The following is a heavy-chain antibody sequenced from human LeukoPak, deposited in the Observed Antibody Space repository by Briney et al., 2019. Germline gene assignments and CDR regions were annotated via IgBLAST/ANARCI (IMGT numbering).Heavy chain of an antibody. D-gene: IGHD3-22*01. Sequence: PGRSLRLSCAASGFTFSSYGMHWVRQAPGKGLGWVAVISYDGSNKYYADSVKGRFTISRDNSKNTLYLQMNSLRAEDTAVYYCAKDAGPSMIVVPLGGYFDYWGQGTLVTVSS. CDR2: ISYDGSNK. V-gene: IGHV3-30*18. J-gene: IGHJ4*02. CDR1: GFTFSSYG. CDR3: AKDAGPSMIVVPLGGYFDY.